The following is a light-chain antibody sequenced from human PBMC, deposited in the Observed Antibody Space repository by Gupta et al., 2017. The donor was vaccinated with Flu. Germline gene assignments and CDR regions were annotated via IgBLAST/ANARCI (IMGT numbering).Light chain of an antibody. CDR3: NYYTTSSTRLG. J-gene: IGLJ2*01. V-gene: IGLV2-14*01. CDR2: EVS. Sequence: QSALTQPASVSGSPGQSITISCTGTSSDVGGYNYVSWYQQHPGKAPKLMIYEVSNRPSGVSKRGAGYTAGKTDSPTTLGLTAEEEADEDGNYYTTSSTRLGFGGGTKLTVL. CDR1: SSDVGGYNY.